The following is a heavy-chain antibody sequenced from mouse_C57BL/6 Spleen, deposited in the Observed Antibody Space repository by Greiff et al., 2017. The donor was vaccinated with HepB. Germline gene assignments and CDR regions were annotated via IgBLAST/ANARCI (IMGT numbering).Heavy chain of an antibody. CDR3: ASQYDYDGFDY. Sequence: VQLQQPGAELVKPGASVKLSCKASGYTFTSYWMQWVKQRPGQGLEWIGEIDPSDSYTNYNQKFKGKATLTVDTSSHTAYMQLSSLTSEDSAVYYCASQYDYDGFDYWGQGTTLTVSS. CDR2: IDPSDSYT. V-gene: IGHV1-50*01. CDR1: GYTFTSYW. J-gene: IGHJ2*01. D-gene: IGHD2-4*01.